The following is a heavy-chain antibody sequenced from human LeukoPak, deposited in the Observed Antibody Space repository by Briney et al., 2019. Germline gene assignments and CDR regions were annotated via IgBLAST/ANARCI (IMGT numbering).Heavy chain of an antibody. J-gene: IGHJ3*02. V-gene: IGHV5-51*01. CDR3: ARPTYYDSSGYYYPYDAFDI. CDR2: IYPGDSDT. CDR1: GYSFTSYW. D-gene: IGHD3-22*01. Sequence: GESLKISCKGPGYSFTSYWIGWVRQMPGKGLEWMGIIYPGDSDTRYSPSFQGQVTISADKSISTAYLQWSSLKASDTAMYYCARPTYYDSSGYYYPYDAFDIWGQGTMVTVSS.